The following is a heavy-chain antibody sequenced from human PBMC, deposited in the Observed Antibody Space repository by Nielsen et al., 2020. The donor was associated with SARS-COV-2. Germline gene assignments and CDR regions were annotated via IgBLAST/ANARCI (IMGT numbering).Heavy chain of an antibody. CDR3: ASLHSSSWYLDY. CDR2: IKQDGSEK. J-gene: IGHJ4*02. D-gene: IGHD6-13*01. Sequence: GESLKISCAASGFTFSSYWMSWVRQAPGKGLEWVANIKQDGSEKYYVDSVKGRFTISRDNAKNSLYLQMNSLRAEDTAVYYCASLHSSSWYLDYWGQGTLVTVSS. CDR1: GFTFSSYW. V-gene: IGHV3-7*01.